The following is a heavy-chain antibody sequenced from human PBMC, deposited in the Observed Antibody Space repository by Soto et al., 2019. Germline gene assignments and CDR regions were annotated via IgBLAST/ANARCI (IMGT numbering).Heavy chain of an antibody. V-gene: IGHV3-11*01. CDR1: GFTFSDYY. CDR2: ISSSGSTI. CDR3: ARESSVGYYDSSGYLDY. J-gene: IGHJ4*02. D-gene: IGHD3-22*01. Sequence: GGSLRLSCAASGFTFSDYYMSWIRQAPGKGLEWVSYISSSGSTIYYADSVKGRFTISRDNAKNSLYLQMNSLRAEDTAVYYCARESSVGYYDSSGYLDYWGQGTLVTVSS.